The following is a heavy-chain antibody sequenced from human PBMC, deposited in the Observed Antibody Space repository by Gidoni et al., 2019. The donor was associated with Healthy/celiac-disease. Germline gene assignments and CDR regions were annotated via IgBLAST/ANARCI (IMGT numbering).Heavy chain of an antibody. D-gene: IGHD2-21*02. CDR3: ARDDAYCGGDCLVDY. CDR2: ISSSSSTI. J-gene: IGHJ4*02. Sequence: EVQLVESGGGLVQPGGSLRLSCAASGFTFSSYSMNWVRKAPGKGLDWFSYISSSSSTIYYADSVKGRFTISRDNAKNSLYLQMNSLRAEDTAVYYCARDDAYCGGDCLVDYWGQGTLVTVSS. V-gene: IGHV3-48*01. CDR1: GFTFSSYS.